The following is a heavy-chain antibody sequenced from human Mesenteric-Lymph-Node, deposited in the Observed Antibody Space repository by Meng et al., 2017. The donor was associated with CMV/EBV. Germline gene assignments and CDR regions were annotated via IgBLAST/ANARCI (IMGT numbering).Heavy chain of an antibody. CDR1: GYTFIDYY. D-gene: IGHD3-9*01. V-gene: IGHV1-2*06. CDR3: ARDRDTDWYSPFDY. J-gene: IGHJ4*02. Sequence: QVQLVQSVAEVKKPGASVRGPCKASGYTFIDYYINWMRQAPGQGLEWMGRIDPKTGGRSYAQNFQGRVTMTRDTSINTAYMEVNRLNSDDTAMYYCARDRDTDWYSPFDYWGPGTLVTVSS. CDR2: IDPKTGGR.